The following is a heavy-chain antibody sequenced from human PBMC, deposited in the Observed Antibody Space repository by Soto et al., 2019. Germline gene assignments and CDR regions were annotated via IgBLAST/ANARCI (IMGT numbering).Heavy chain of an antibody. CDR3: ARGRFPLSYSSSYDFDY. J-gene: IGHJ4*02. D-gene: IGHD6-6*01. Sequence: SETLSLTCTVSGCSISIGGYYWSWILQHPGKGLEWIGYIYYSGSTYYNPSLKSRVTVSVDTSKNQFSLKLSSVTAADTAVYYCARGRFPLSYSSSYDFDYWGQGTLVTVSS. CDR2: IYYSGST. V-gene: IGHV4-31*03. CDR1: GCSISIGGYY.